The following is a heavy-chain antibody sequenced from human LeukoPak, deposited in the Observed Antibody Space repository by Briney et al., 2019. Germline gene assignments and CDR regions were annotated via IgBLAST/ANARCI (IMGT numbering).Heavy chain of an antibody. CDR1: GYTFTSYY. J-gene: IGHJ6*02. CDR3: AKAKAGYCSGGGCYGQGYYYGMDV. Sequence: ASVKVSCKASGYTFTSYYMHWVRQAPGQGLEWMGIINPSGGSTSYAQKFQGRVTMTRDTSTSTVYMELSSLRSEDTAVYYCAKAKAGYCSGGGCYGQGYYYGMDVWGQGTTVTVSS. CDR2: INPSGGST. V-gene: IGHV1-46*01. D-gene: IGHD2-15*01.